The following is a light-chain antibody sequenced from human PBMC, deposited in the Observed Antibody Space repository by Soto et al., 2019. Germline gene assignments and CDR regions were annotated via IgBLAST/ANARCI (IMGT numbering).Light chain of an antibody. CDR3: QSYDSSLTYV. CDR2: GNS. J-gene: IGLJ1*01. V-gene: IGLV1-40*01. CDR1: SSNIGAGYD. Sequence: QSVLTQPPSVSGAPGQRVTISCTGSSSNIGAGYDVHWYQQLPGTAPKLLIYGNSNRPSGVPDRFSCSKSGTSASLAITGLQPEDEADYYCQSYDSSLTYVFGTGTKVTVL.